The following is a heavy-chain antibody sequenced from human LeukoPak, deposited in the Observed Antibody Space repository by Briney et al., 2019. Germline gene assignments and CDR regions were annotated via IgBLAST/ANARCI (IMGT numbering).Heavy chain of an antibody. CDR2: IWYDGSNK. V-gene: IGHV3-33*01. CDR3: ARDWMGSTRLAGDY. Sequence: GKSLRLSCAASGLTLGDYGVHWVRQAPGKGLEWVALIWYDGSNKYYTDSVKGRFTISRDNSKNTVFLQMNSLRAEDTAVYYCARDWMGSTRLAGDYWGQGTLVTVSS. J-gene: IGHJ4*02. CDR1: GLTLGDYG. D-gene: IGHD2-15*01.